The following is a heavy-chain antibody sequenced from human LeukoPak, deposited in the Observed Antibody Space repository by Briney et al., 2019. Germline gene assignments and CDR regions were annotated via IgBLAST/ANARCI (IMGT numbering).Heavy chain of an antibody. D-gene: IGHD2-2*01. V-gene: IGHV3-7*01. CDR3: ARVRCSSNSCFPGY. CDR1: GFTFSTYW. CDR2: IKQDGSDK. Sequence: GGSLRLSCAAAGFTFSTYWMSLVRQARGKGLEWVANIKQDGSDKYYVDSVKGRFTISRDNAKNSLFLQMNSLRAEDTAVYYCARVRCSSNSCFPGYWGQGTLVTVSS. J-gene: IGHJ4*02.